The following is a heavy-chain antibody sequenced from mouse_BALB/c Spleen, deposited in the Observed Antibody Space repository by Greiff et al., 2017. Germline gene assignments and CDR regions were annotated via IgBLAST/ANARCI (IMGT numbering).Heavy chain of an antibody. V-gene: IGHV1S132*01. CDR2: IFPGTGTT. CDR3: ARYGGSYAMDY. J-gene: IGHJ4*01. CDR1: GYTFTSYW. D-gene: IGHD1-1*02. Sequence: VKLQESGAELVKPGASVTLSCKTSGYTFTSYWIQWVKQRPGQGLGWIGEIFPGTGTTYYNEKFKGKATLTIDTSSSTAYMQLSSLTSEDSAVYFCARYGGSYAMDYGGQGTSVTVSS.